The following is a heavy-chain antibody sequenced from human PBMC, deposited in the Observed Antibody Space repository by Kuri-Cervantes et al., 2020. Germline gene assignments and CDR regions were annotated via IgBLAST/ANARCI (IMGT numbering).Heavy chain of an antibody. D-gene: IGHD3-10*01. CDR3: ARVRFGDYANDY. CDR1: RFIFSSYA. J-gene: IGHJ4*02. Sequence: GESLKISCAASRFIFSSYAMHWVRQAPGKGLEWVAVISHDGSNTYYADSVKGRFTISRDNSKNTLYLQMNSLRAEDTAVYYCARVRFGDYANDYWGQGTLVTVSS. V-gene: IGHV3-30*14. CDR2: ISHDGSNT.